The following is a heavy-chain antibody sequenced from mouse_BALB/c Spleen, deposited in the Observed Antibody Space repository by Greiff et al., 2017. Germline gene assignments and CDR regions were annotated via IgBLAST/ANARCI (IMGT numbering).Heavy chain of an antibody. CDR3: ARWATTVVAPYFDV. CDR1: GDSITSGY. V-gene: IGHV3-8*02. J-gene: IGHJ1*01. CDR2: ISYSGST. Sequence: EVKLQESGPSLVKPSQTLSLTCSVTGDSITSGYWNWIRKFPGNKLEYMGYISYSGSTYYNPSLKSRISITRDTSKNQYYLQLNSVTTEDTATYYCARWATTVVAPYFDVWGAGTTVTVSS. D-gene: IGHD1-1*01.